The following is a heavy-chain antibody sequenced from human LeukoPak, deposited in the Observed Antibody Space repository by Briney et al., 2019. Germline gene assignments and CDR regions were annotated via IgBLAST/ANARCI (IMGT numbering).Heavy chain of an antibody. CDR1: GITFGDYG. CDR2: IRSKAYGGTT. D-gene: IGHD1-26*01. J-gene: IGHJ3*01. Sequence: GGSLRLSCAASGITFGDYGMTWVRQAPGKGLDWVAFIRSKAYGGTTEYAASVQGRFTISRDDSNSIAYLQMNNLKSEDTAVYYCISADRIVGVQGTAFALWGQGTMVTVSS. CDR3: ISADRIVGVQGTAFAL. V-gene: IGHV3-49*04.